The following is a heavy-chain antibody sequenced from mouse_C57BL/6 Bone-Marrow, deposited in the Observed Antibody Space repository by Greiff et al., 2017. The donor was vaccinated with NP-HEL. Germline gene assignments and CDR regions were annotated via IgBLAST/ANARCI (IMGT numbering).Heavy chain of an antibody. CDR2: ISDGGSYT. CDR3: ARDTRRYYFDC. CDR1: GFTFSSYA. Sequence: EVMLVESGGGLVKPGGSLKLSCAASGFTFSSYAMSWVRQTPEKRLEWVATISDGGSYTYYPDNVKGRFTISRDNAKNNLYLQMSHLKSEDTAMYYCARDTRRYYFDCWGQGTTLTVSS. V-gene: IGHV5-4*01. J-gene: IGHJ2*01.